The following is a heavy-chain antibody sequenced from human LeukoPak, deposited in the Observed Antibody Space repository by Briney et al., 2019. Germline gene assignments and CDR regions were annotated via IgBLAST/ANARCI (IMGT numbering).Heavy chain of an antibody. CDR1: GFTFSSYA. CDR3: AKDMFNRNYESSGDAFDI. CDR2: ISGSGGTT. D-gene: IGHD3-22*01. Sequence: PGGSLRLSCAASGFTFSSYAMSWVRQAPGKGLEWVSAISGSGGTTYYADSVKGRFTISRDNSKNTLYLQMNSLRAEDTAVYYCAKDMFNRNYESSGDAFDIWGQGTMVTVSS. J-gene: IGHJ3*02. V-gene: IGHV3-23*01.